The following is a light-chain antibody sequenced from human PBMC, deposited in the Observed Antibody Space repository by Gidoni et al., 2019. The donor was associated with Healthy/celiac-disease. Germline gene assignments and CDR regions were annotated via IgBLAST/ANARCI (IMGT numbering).Light chain of an antibody. CDR3: QQYNNWPPRT. J-gene: IGKJ1*01. Sequence: EIVMTQSPATMSVSPGERATLSCRARQSVSSNLAWYQQKPGQAPRLLIYGASTRATGIPARFGGSGSGTEFTLTISSLQSEDFAVYYCQQYNNWPPRTFGQGTKVEIK. CDR1: QSVSSN. CDR2: GAS. V-gene: IGKV3-15*01.